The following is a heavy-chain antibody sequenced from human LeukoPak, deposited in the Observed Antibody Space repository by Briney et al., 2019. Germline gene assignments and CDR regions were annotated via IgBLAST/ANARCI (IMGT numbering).Heavy chain of an antibody. D-gene: IGHD3-10*01. Sequence: GGSLRLSCAASGFTFSNYAMSWVRQAPGKGLEWVSAISGSGGSTYYADSVKGRFTISRDNSKNTLYLQMNSLRAEDTAVYYCATFITMVRGAKIYYYYYMDVWGKGTTVTISS. CDR3: ATFITMVRGAKIYYYYYMDV. CDR1: GFTFSNYA. V-gene: IGHV3-23*01. J-gene: IGHJ6*03. CDR2: ISGSGGST.